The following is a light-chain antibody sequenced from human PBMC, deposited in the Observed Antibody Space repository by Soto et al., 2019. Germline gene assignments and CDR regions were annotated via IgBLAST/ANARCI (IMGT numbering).Light chain of an antibody. CDR2: GAS. J-gene: IGKJ1*01. Sequence: EIVMTQSPGTLSVSPGERATLSCRASQSVKSNLAWYQQKPGQAPRLLMYGASTRATGISARFSGSGSGTEFTLTISRMQSEDFALYYCQQYNDWPRTFGQGTTVESK. CDR3: QQYNDWPRT. V-gene: IGKV3D-15*01. CDR1: QSVKSN.